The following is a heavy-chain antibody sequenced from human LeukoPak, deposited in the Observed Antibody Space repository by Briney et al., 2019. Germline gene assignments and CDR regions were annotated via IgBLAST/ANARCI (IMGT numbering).Heavy chain of an antibody. V-gene: IGHV1-69*05. Sequence: SVKVSCKASGGTFSSYAISWVRQAPGQGLEWMGGIIPIFGTANYAQKFQGRVTITTDESTSTAYMELSSLRSEDTAVYYCARELRDGYNFGWFDPWGQGTLVTVSS. D-gene: IGHD5-24*01. J-gene: IGHJ5*02. CDR1: GGTFSSYA. CDR3: ARELRDGYNFGWFDP. CDR2: IIPIFGTA.